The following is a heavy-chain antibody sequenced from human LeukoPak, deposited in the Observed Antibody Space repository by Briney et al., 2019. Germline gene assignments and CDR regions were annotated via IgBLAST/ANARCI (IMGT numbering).Heavy chain of an antibody. CDR1: GYTFTGYY. J-gene: IGHJ6*03. V-gene: IGHV1-2*02. CDR2: INPNSGGT. Sequence: ASVKVSCKASGYTFTGYYMHWVRQAPGQGLEWMGWINPNSGGTNYAQKFQGRVTMTRDTSISTAYMELSRLRSDDTAVYYCAREGIAAAGPYYYYYMDVWGKGTTVTVSS. D-gene: IGHD6-13*01. CDR3: AREGIAAAGPYYYYYMDV.